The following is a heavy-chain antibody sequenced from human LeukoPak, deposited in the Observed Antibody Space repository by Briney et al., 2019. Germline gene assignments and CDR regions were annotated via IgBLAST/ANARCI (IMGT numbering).Heavy chain of an antibody. CDR1: GFTFSNTA. D-gene: IGHD1-1*01. CDR2: ISRTGTDT. Sequence: GGSLRLSCGASGFTFSNTAMCWVSHAPGKGLEWVSSISRTGTDTYYADSVKGRFTISRDTSKSTLYLQMNSLRAEDTAVYYCAKEVRPNDYWGQGTLVTVSS. J-gene: IGHJ4*02. CDR3: AKEVRPNDY. V-gene: IGHV3-23*01.